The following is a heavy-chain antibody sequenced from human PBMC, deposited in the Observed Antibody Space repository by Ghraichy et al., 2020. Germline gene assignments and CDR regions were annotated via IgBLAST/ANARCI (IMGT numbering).Heavy chain of an antibody. V-gene: IGHV3-53*01. Sequence: GGTLRLSCAASGFTVSSNYMSWVRQAPGKGLEWVSVIYSGGSTYYADSVKGRFTISRDNSKNTLYLQMNSLRAEDTAVYYCARSGRDSRVSNSSYYYYYYMDVWGKGTTVTVSS. CDR3: ARSGRDSRVSNSSYYYYYYMDV. CDR2: IYSGGST. D-gene: IGHD4-11*01. J-gene: IGHJ6*03. CDR1: GFTVSSNY.